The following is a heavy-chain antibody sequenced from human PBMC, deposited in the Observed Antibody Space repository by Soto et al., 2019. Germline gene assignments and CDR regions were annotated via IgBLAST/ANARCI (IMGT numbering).Heavy chain of an antibody. Sequence: QVQLVQSGAEVKKPGASVKVSCKASGYTFTGYYMHWVRQAPGQGLEWMGWINPNSGGTNYAQKFQGWVTMTRDTSVSTAYMEVSRLRSDATAVYYCARGGDIVVVPAAQWYFDLWGRGTLVTVSS. V-gene: IGHV1-2*04. CDR2: INPNSGGT. J-gene: IGHJ2*01. D-gene: IGHD2-2*01. CDR3: ARGGDIVVVPAAQWYFDL. CDR1: GYTFTGYY.